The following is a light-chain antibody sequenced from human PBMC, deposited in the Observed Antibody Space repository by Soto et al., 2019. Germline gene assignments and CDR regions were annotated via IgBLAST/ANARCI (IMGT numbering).Light chain of an antibody. CDR2: GAS. CDR3: QQYGSSPYT. CDR1: QSISRTY. J-gene: IGKJ2*01. Sequence: EIVLTQSPGTLSLSPGERATLSCRTSQSISRTYLAWYQQKPGQAPRLLIYGASSRATGIPDRFSGSGSGTDFTLTINRLEPEDFALYYCQQYGSSPYTFGQGTKLEIK. V-gene: IGKV3-20*01.